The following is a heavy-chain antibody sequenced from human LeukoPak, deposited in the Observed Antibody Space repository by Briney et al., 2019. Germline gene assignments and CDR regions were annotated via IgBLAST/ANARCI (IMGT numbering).Heavy chain of an antibody. CDR3: ARGRIFYYYYMDV. J-gene: IGHJ6*03. CDR1: GFTFSDYY. V-gene: IGHV3-11*04. D-gene: IGHD3-3*01. CDR2: ISSSGSTI. Sequence: GGSLRLSCAASGFTFSDYYMSWIRQAPGKGLDWVSYISSSGSTIYYADSVKGRFTISRDNAKNSLYLQMNSLRAEDTAVYYCARGRIFYYYYMDVWGKGTTVTVSS.